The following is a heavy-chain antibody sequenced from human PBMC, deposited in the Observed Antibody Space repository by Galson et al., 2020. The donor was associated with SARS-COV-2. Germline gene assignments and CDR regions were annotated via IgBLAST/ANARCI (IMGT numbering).Heavy chain of an antibody. J-gene: IGHJ3*02. CDR2: IWNDGTKA. D-gene: IGHD2-21*01. V-gene: IGHV3-33*01. CDR3: MTGGGSGPYSYPFNI. Sequence: GGSLRLSCAVSRLTFSAYGMHWVRQAPGQGLEWVAVIWNDGTKAYYRDSVKGRFTISRDNSKNTLYLQMNSLRVEDTALYYCMTGGGSGPYSYPFNIWGPGTMVTVSS. CDR1: RLTFSAYG.